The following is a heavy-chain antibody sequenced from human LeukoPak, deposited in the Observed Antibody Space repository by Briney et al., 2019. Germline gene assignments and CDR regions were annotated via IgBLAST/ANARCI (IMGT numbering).Heavy chain of an antibody. CDR1: GFTVSSNY. J-gene: IGHJ4*02. CDR2: IYSGGST. D-gene: IGHD6-19*01. Sequence: GRSLRLSCAASGFTVSSNYMSWVRQAPGKGLEWVSVIYSGGSTYYADSVKGRFTISRDNSKNTLYLQMNSLRAEDTAVYYCARGSSGWYVDPIDYWGQGTLVTVSS. CDR3: ARGSSGWYVDPIDY. V-gene: IGHV3-66*01.